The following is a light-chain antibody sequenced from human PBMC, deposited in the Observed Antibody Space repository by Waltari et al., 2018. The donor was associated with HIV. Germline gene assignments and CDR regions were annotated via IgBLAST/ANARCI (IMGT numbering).Light chain of an antibody. Sequence: QSALTQPASVSGSPGQSISIPCTGTSSDLGLYHLVSWYQQLPDGAPQLILCGVNIRPSYGSFRFSGSKSGATASLTISGLQAGDEAVYFCSSFTSSRTVIFGGGTKVTVL. V-gene: IGLV2-14*01. J-gene: IGLJ2*01. CDR3: SSFTSSRTVI. CDR1: SSDLGLYHL. CDR2: GVN.